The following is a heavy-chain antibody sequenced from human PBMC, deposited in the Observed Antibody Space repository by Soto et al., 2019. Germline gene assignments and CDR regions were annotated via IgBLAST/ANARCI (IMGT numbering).Heavy chain of an antibody. CDR2: ISSSSSTI. CDR3: ARDKTGGWDYYYGMDV. V-gene: IGHV3-48*02. CDR1: GFTFSSYS. Sequence: GGSLRLSCAASGFTFSSYSMNWVRQAPGKGLEWVSYISSSSSTIYYAGSVKGRFTISRDNAKNSLYLQMNSLRDEDTAVYYCARDKTGGWDYYYGMDVWGQGTTVTVSS. J-gene: IGHJ6*02. D-gene: IGHD6-19*01.